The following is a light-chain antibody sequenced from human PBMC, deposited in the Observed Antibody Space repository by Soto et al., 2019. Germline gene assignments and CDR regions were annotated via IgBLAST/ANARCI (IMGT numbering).Light chain of an antibody. J-gene: IGKJ1*01. CDR3: QQYGSSGT. CDR2: GAS. V-gene: IGKV3-15*01. Sequence: ILMTQSPATLSVSPRKRATLSLRASQGVSSNLAWYQQKPGQAPRPLIYGASTRVTGISARFSGSGSGTDFTLTISSLEPEDFAVYYCQQYGSSGTFGQGTKVDIK. CDR1: QGVSSN.